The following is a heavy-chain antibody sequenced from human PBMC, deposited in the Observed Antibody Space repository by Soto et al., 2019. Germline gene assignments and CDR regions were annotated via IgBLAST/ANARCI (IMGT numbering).Heavy chain of an antibody. CDR2: ITGTSANT. V-gene: IGHV3-23*01. J-gene: IGHJ4*02. CDR1: RFTFSNFA. CDR3: DY. D-gene: IGHD3-3*01. Sequence: PGGSLRLSCAASRFTFSNFAMSWVRQAPGKGLEWVSTITGTSANTYYTDSLNLRSVTAADTAVYYCASPRQGNYDFLSGYYALDYWGQGTLVTVSS.